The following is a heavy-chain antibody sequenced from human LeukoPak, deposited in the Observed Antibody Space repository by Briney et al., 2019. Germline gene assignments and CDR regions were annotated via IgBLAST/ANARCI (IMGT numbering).Heavy chain of an antibody. J-gene: IGHJ4*02. CDR3: ARAGYYDNGGYSDFDY. V-gene: IGHV4-30-4*01. D-gene: IGHD3-22*01. CDR1: GGSISSGDYY. Sequence: SQTLSLPCTVSGGSISSGDYYWCWIRQPPGKGLERIGYIYYSGSTYYNPSLKSRVTISVDTSKNQLSLRLSSVTAADAAVYYCARAGYYDNGGYSDFDYWGQGTLVTVSS. CDR2: IYYSGST.